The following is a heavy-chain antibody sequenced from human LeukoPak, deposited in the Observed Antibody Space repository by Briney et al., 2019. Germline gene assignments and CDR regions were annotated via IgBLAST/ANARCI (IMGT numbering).Heavy chain of an antibody. D-gene: IGHD3-22*01. J-gene: IGHJ3*02. CDR3: ARAKRDYYDSSGYYYGAFDI. CDR2: IKQDGSEK. CDR1: GFTFSSYW. V-gene: IGHV3-7*01. Sequence: GGSLRLSCAASGFTFSSYWMSWVRQAPGKGLEWVANIKQDGSEKYYVDSVKGRFTISRDNAKNSLYLQMNSLGAEDTAVYYCARAKRDYYDSSGYYYGAFDIWGQGTMVTVSS.